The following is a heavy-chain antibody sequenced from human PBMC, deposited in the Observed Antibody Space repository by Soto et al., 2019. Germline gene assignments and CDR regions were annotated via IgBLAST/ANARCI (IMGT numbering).Heavy chain of an antibody. CDR3: AREGYCSGGSCYQDGMDV. CDR2: ISSSSSTI. V-gene: IGHV3-48*02. CDR1: GFTFSSYS. D-gene: IGHD2-15*01. Sequence: LRLSCAASGFTFSSYSMNWVRQAPGKGLEWVSYISSSSSTIYYADSVKGRFTISRDNAKNSLYLQMNSLRDEDTAVYYCAREGYCSGGSCYQDGMDVWGQGTTVTVSS. J-gene: IGHJ6*02.